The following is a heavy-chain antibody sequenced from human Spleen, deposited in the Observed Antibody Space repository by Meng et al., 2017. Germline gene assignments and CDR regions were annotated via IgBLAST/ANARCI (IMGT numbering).Heavy chain of an antibody. V-gene: IGHV4-34*01. CDR2: INHSGST. CDR1: GGSFSGYF. D-gene: IGHD3-10*01. J-gene: IGHJ4*02. Sequence: SETLSLTCAVYGGSFSGYFWSWIRQPPGKGLEWIGEINHSGSTNYNPSLKSRVTISVDTSKNQFSLKLSSVTAADTAVYYCASGGFLGDLFDYWGQGTLVTVSS. CDR3: ASGGFLGDLFDY.